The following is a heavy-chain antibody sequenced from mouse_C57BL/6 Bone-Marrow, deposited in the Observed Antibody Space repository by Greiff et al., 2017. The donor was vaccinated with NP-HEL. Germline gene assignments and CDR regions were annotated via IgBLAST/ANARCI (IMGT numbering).Heavy chain of an antibody. CDR3: ARVAANYCGSVYAMDY. D-gene: IGHD1-1*01. Sequence: QVQLQQSGPELVKPGASVKLSCKASGYTFTSYDINWVKQRPGQGLEWIGWIYPRDGSTKYNEKFKGKATLTVDTSSSTAYMELHSLTSEDSAVFCWARVAANYCGSVYAMDYWGQGTTVTVSS. CDR1: GYTFTSYD. CDR2: IYPRDGST. V-gene: IGHV1-85*01. J-gene: IGHJ4*01.